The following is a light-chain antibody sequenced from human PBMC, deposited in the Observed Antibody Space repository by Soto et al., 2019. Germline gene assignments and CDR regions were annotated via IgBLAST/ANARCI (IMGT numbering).Light chain of an antibody. Sequence: QSALTQPASVSGSPGQSITISCTGTSSDVGGYNYVSWYQQHPGKAPKLMIYDVRKRPSGVSNRFSGAKSGNTASLTISGLQAEDEGDYYCSAYTSSSTLDVVFGGGTKLNVL. CDR2: DVR. J-gene: IGLJ2*01. CDR1: SSDVGGYNY. CDR3: SAYTSSSTLDVV. V-gene: IGLV2-14*01.